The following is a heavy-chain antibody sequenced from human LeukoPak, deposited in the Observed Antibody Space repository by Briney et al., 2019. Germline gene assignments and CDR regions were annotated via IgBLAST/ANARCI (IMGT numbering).Heavy chain of an antibody. CDR1: GGSISSSSYY. CDR3: AGHTGLNVPLFDY. J-gene: IGHJ4*02. Sequence: PSETLSLTCTVSGGSISSSSYYWGWIRQSPGKGLEWIGSIYYSGSTNYNPSLKSRVTISVDTSKNQFSLKLSSVTAADTAVYYCAGHTGLNVPLFDYWGQGTLVTVSS. D-gene: IGHD3-16*01. CDR2: IYYSGST. V-gene: IGHV4-39*01.